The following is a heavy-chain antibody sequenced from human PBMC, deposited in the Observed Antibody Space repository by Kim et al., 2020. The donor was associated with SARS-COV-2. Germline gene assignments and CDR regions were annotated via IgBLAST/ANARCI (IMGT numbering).Heavy chain of an antibody. CDR3: ARASPSTMIVVV. CDR1: GFTFSSYS. J-gene: IGHJ4*02. D-gene: IGHD3-22*01. Sequence: GGSLRLSCAASGFTFSSYSMNWVRQAPGKGLEWVSSISSSSSYIYYADSVKGRFTISRDNAKNSLYLQMNSLRAEDTAVYYCARASPSTMIVVVWGPGTLVTVSS. V-gene: IGHV3-21*01. CDR2: ISSSSSYI.